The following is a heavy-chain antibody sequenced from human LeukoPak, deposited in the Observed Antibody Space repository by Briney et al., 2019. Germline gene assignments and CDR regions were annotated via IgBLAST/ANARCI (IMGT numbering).Heavy chain of an antibody. CDR1: GGSIGSYY. Sequence: PSETLSLTCTVPGGSIGSYYWSWIRQPPGKGLEWIGYIYYSGSTNYNPSLKSRVTISVDTSKNQFSLKLSSVTAADTAVYYCARGYYYDSSGSYHFDYWGQGTLVTVSS. CDR2: IYYSGST. J-gene: IGHJ4*02. CDR3: ARGYYYDSSGSYHFDY. V-gene: IGHV4-59*01. D-gene: IGHD3-22*01.